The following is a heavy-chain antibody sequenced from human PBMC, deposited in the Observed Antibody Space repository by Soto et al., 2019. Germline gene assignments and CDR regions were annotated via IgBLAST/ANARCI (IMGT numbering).Heavy chain of an antibody. CDR3: ARMSIFYFVDS. Sequence: SETLSLTCPVSSASMTSYDWTWIRQSPGKGLECIGYIYHSGITNYNPSLKSRVTISLDTSKNQFSLRLSSVTAADTAVYYCARMSIFYFVDSWGQGTLVT. CDR1: SASMTSYD. CDR2: IYHSGIT. V-gene: IGHV4-59*01. J-gene: IGHJ5*01. D-gene: IGHD2-21*01.